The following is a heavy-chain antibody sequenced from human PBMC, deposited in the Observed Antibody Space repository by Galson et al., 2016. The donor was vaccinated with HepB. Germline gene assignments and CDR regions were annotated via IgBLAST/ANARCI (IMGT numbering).Heavy chain of an antibody. Sequence: SLRLSCAASGFTFSSHAMNWVRQAPGKGLEWVSHISDSGGSTYHADSVKGRFTISRDNSKNTVYLQMNSLRVEDTAVYYCAKDAGAGGTSYYYMDVWGKGTTVTVSS. D-gene: IGHD2-8*02. CDR2: ISDSGGST. V-gene: IGHV3-23*01. J-gene: IGHJ6*03. CDR3: AKDAGAGGTSYYYMDV. CDR1: GFTFSSHA.